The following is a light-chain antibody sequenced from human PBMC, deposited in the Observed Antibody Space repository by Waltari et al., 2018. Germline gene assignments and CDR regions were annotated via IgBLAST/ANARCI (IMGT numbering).Light chain of an antibody. CDR3: QQYGSSPWT. Sequence: EIVLTQSPGTLSLSPGERATLSCRASQSITRNNLAWYQQIPGQAPRLLIYDASSRATGIPDRFSGSGSGTDFTLTVSSLEPADFAVYYCQQYGSSPWTFGQGTKVEIK. J-gene: IGKJ1*01. V-gene: IGKV3-20*01. CDR2: DAS. CDR1: QSITRNN.